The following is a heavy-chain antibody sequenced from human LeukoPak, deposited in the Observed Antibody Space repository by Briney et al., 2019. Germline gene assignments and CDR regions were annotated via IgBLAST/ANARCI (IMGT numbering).Heavy chain of an antibody. Sequence: GGSLRLSCAASGFTFSDHYMDWVRQAPGKGLEWVGRTRNKANSYTTEYAASVKGRFTISRDNSKNTLYLQMNSLRAEDTAVYYCAKVLVLTPKWFDPWGQGTLVTVSS. CDR3: AKVLVLTPKWFDP. CDR2: TRNKANSYTT. CDR1: GFTFSDHY. D-gene: IGHD3-10*01. V-gene: IGHV3-72*01. J-gene: IGHJ5*02.